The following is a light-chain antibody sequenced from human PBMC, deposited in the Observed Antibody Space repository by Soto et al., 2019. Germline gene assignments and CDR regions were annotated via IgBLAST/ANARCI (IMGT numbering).Light chain of an antibody. CDR1: SSDVGHYNF. Sequence: QSVLTQPASVSGSPGQSITISCTGTSSDVGHYNFVSWYQQHPGKAPKLMIYGVSNRPSGVSNRFSASKSDNTASLTISGLQAEDEADYYCSSYTSGSTYVVFGGGTKLTVL. CDR2: GVS. CDR3: SSYTSGSTYVV. V-gene: IGLV2-14*01. J-gene: IGLJ2*01.